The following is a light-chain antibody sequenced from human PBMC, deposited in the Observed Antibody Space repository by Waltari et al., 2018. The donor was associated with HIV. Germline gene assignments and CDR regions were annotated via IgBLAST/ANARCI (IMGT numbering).Light chain of an antibody. CDR3: QSWDDSLSGYV. J-gene: IGLJ1*01. CDR2: GNN. CDR1: KSNIGAGYA. V-gene: IGLV1-40*01. Sequence: HSVLTHPPSLSGSHGQRVTLSCTVSKSNIGAGYAVQRYQQVPGTAPKLHIYGNNNRPSGVPERFSGAKSDTSASLAITGLQAEDEADYYCQSWDDSLSGYVFGTGSKVTVL.